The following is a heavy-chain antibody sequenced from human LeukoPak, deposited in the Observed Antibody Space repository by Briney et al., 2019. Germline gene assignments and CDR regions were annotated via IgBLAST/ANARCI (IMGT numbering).Heavy chain of an antibody. CDR3: TTLSYAAAPT. V-gene: IGHV3-15*01. J-gene: IGHJ5*02. CDR1: GFTFSNAW. Sequence: GGSLRLSCAASGFTFSNAWMSWVRQAPGKGREGVSRVRSETDGGTTDYAAPVQGRFTMSRDDSKNTLYLQMNSLETDDTAVYYCTTLSYAAAPTWGQGTLVTVSS. CDR2: VRSETDGGTT. D-gene: IGHD2-2*01.